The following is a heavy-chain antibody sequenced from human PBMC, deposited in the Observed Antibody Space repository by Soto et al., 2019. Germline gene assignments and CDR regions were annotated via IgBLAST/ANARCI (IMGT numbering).Heavy chain of an antibody. CDR2: IIPIFGTA. V-gene: IGHV1-69*13. CDR1: GGTFSSYA. D-gene: IGHD5-12*01. J-gene: IGHJ6*02. CDR3: ARRSSRVNRDGYISYYYYGMDV. Sequence: SVKVSCKASGGTFSSYAISWVRQAPGQGLEWMGGIIPIFGTANYAQKFQGRVTITADESTSTAYMELSSLRSEDTAVYYCARRSSRVNRDGYISYYYYGMDVWGQGTTVTVS.